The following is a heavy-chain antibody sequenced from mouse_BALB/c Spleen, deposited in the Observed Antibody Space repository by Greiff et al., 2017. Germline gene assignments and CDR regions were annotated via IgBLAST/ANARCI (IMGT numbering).Heavy chain of an antibody. Sequence: DVQLQESGPGLVKPSQSLSLTCTVTGYSITSDYAWNWIRQFPGNKLEWMGYISYSGSTSYNPSLKSRISITRDTSKNQFFLQLNSVTTEDTATYYCARVNSIYYDYYWYFDVWGAGTTVTVSS. D-gene: IGHD2-4*01. CDR1: GYSITSDYA. CDR2: ISYSGST. J-gene: IGHJ1*01. CDR3: ARVNSIYYDYYWYFDV. V-gene: IGHV3-2*02.